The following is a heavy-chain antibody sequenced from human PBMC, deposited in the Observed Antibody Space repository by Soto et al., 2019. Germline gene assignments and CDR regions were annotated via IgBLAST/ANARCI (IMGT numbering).Heavy chain of an antibody. CDR2: ISYDGSNK. J-gene: IGHJ4*02. D-gene: IGHD2-2*01. CDR3: AKDPRNGSTVAVAYYFAY. V-gene: IGHV3-30*18. Sequence: QVQLVESRGGVVQPGRSLSLSCAASGFTFSHHGMHWVRQAPGKGLEWVAVISYDGSNKYYADSVKGRFTISRDNSKNALYLQMNGLRAEDSAVYYCAKDPRNGSTVAVAYYFAYWGQGTLVTVSS. CDR1: GFTFSHHG.